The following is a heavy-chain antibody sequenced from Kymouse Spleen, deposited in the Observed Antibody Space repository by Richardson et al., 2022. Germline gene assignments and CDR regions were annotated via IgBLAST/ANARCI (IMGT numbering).Heavy chain of an antibody. Sequence: EVQLVESGGGLVKPGGSLRLSCAASGFTFSSYSMNWVRQAPGKGLEWVSSISSSSSYIYYADSVKGRFTISRDNAKNSLYLQMNSLRAEDTAVYYCARDRDDFWSGYYRYYYGMDVWGQGTTVTVSS. CDR3: ARDRDDFWSGYYRYYYGMDV. D-gene: IGHD3-3*01. CDR1: GFTFSSYS. V-gene: IGHV3-21*03. CDR2: ISSSSSYI. J-gene: IGHJ6*02.